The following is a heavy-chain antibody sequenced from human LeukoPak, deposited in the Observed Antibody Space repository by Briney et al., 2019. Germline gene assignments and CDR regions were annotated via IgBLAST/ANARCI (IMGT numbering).Heavy chain of an antibody. CDR2: IYYSGST. V-gene: IGHV4-59*01. Sequence: SETLSLTCTVSGGSISSYYWSWIRQPPGKGLEWIGYIYYSGSTNYNPSLKSRVTISVDTSKNQFSLKLSSVTAADTAVYYCARGVIVVVPAAIQGAWFDPWGQGTLVTVSS. D-gene: IGHD2-2*01. CDR1: GGSISSYY. J-gene: IGHJ5*02. CDR3: ARGVIVVVPAAIQGAWFDP.